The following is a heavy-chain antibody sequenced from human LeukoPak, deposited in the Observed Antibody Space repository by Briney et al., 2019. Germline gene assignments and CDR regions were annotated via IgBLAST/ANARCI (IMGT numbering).Heavy chain of an antibody. Sequence: GGSLRLSCEASGFIFRNYVMHWVRQAPGKGLEWVAGISQDESNKYYTDSVKGRFIISRDNSKNALYLQMGTLTIADTAVYYCAREADAFDIWGQGTMVTVSS. V-gene: IGHV3-30*03. CDR2: ISQDESNK. CDR1: GFIFRNYV. J-gene: IGHJ3*02. CDR3: AREADAFDI.